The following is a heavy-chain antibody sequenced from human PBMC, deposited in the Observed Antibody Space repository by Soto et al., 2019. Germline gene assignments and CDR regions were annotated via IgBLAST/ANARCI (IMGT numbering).Heavy chain of an antibody. Sequence: SVKVSCKASGGTSNSYDINWVRQAPGQGLEWMGGIIPIVETPKYAQKFQGRVTITADESTNTVYMELSSLRSEDTAMYYCARLSRPNYYDTSGFFKDNWFDPWGQGTLVTVSS. J-gene: IGHJ5*02. V-gene: IGHV1-69*13. D-gene: IGHD3-22*01. CDR3: ARLSRPNYYDTSGFFKDNWFDP. CDR1: GGTSNSYD. CDR2: IIPIVETP.